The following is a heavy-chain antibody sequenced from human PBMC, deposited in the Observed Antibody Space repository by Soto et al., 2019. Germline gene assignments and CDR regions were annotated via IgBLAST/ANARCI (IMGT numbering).Heavy chain of an antibody. CDR1: GYTFTSYA. D-gene: IGHD1-1*01. Sequence: ASVKVSCKASGYTFTSYAMHWVRQAPGQRLEWMGWINAGNGNTKYSQKFQGRVTITRDTSASTAYMELSSLRSEDTAVYYCARVGTGTHFSYYYYMDVWGKGTTVTVSS. J-gene: IGHJ6*03. CDR3: ARVGTGTHFSYYYYMDV. V-gene: IGHV1-3*01. CDR2: INAGNGNT.